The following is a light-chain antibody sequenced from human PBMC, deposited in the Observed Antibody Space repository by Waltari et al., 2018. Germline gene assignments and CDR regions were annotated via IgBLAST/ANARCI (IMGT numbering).Light chain of an antibody. CDR1: QHISNS. V-gene: IGKV1-5*03. CDR3: QHYDTYSWT. Sequence: DIQMTQSPSTLSASVGDRVTITCRASQHISNSLAWYQQRPGKAPKLLVYRASTLESGAPSSFSAGGAGTEFSLTISGLQPDDFATYFCQHYDTYSWTFGQGTKVDIK. CDR2: RAS. J-gene: IGKJ1*01.